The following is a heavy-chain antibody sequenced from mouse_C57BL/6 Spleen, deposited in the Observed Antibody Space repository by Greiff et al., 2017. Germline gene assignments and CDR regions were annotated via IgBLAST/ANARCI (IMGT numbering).Heavy chain of an antibody. CDR2: IWRGGST. Sequence: VQLQESGPGLVQPSQSLSITCTASGFSLTSYGVHWVRQSPGKGLEWLGVIWRGGSTDYNAAFMSRLSITKDNSKSQVIFKMNRLRAADTAIYYCARSLTGTHFAYWGQGTLVTVSA. CDR3: ARSLTGTHFAY. J-gene: IGHJ3*01. D-gene: IGHD4-1*01. V-gene: IGHV2-5*01. CDR1: GFSLTSYG.